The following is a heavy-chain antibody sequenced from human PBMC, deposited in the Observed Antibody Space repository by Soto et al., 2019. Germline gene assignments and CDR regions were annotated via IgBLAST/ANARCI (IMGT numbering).Heavy chain of an antibody. CDR3: TRAYGAETFDF. D-gene: IGHD3-10*01. V-gene: IGHV1-8*02. J-gene: IGHJ5*01. CDR2: MNPNSGNT. Sequence: ASVKVSCKASGYTFNNYDIHWVRQAPGHGLEWMGWMNPNSGNTGYAQNFRGRVTMTQNTAIGTAYMELSSLRSDDTATYYCTRAYGAETFDFWGQGTRVRLL. CDR1: GYTFNNYD.